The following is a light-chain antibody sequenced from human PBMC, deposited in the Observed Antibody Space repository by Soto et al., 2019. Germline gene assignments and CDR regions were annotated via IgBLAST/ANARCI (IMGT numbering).Light chain of an antibody. CDR1: QSVLHSSTNKNY. CDR2: WAS. CDR3: QQYHSIPWT. J-gene: IGKJ1*01. V-gene: IGKV4-1*01. Sequence: DIVMTQSPDSLAVSLGERATINCKSSQSVLHSSTNKNYLAWYQQKPGQSPNLLIYWASAREYGVPDRFSGSGSGTDFTLTISSLQAEDVAVYYCQQYHSIPWTFGQGTKVEIK.